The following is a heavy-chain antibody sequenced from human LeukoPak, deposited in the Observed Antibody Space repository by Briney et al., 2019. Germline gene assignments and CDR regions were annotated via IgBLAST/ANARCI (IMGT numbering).Heavy chain of an antibody. J-gene: IGHJ3*02. CDR3: ARGYSSWDDAFDI. Sequence: GASVKVSCKASGGTFSSYAISWVRQAPGQGLEWMGRIIPIFGTANYAQKFQGRVTITTDESTSTAYMELSSLGSEDTAVYYCARGYSSWDDAFDIWGQGTMVTVSS. CDR1: GGTFSSYA. D-gene: IGHD6-13*01. CDR2: IIPIFGTA. V-gene: IGHV1-69*05.